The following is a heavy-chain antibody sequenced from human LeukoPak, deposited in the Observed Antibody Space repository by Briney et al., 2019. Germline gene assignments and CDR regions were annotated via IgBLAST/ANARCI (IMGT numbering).Heavy chain of an antibody. J-gene: IGHJ6*03. CDR2: IIPIFGTA. V-gene: IGHV1-69*06. CDR3: ARVYYDSSGYYPKDYYMDV. D-gene: IGHD3-22*01. CDR1: GGTFSSYA. Sequence: ASVKVSCKASGGTFSSYAISWVRQAPGQGLEWMGGIIPIFGTANYAQKFQGRVTITADKSTSTAYMELSSLRSEDTAVYYCARVYYDSSGYYPKDYYMDVWGKGTTVTVSS.